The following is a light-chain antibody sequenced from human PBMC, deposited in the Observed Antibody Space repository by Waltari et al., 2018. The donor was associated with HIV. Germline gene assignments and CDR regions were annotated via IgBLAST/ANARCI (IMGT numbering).Light chain of an antibody. V-gene: IGLV3-1*01. CDR2: QDT. Sequence: SYELTQPPSVSVSPGQTASITCSGDKLGDKFACWYQQKPGRSPAVVVYQDTRQPSGIPERFSGSNSGNTATLTISGTQAMDEADYYCQAWDSSTAVFGGGTKLTVL. J-gene: IGLJ2*01. CDR1: KLGDKF. CDR3: QAWDSSTAV.